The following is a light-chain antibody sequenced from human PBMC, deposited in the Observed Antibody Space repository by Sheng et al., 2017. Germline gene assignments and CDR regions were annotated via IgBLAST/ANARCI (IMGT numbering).Light chain of an antibody. CDR3: QQYGSSLPWT. Sequence: EIVLTQSPGTLALSPGERATLSCRASQSISSSYLTWYQQKPGQAPRLLIYGASTRATGIPDRFXGSGSGTDFTLTISRLEPEDFAVYYCQQYGSSLPWTFGQGTKVEIK. CDR1: QSISSSY. CDR2: GAS. J-gene: IGKJ1*01. V-gene: IGKV3-20*01.